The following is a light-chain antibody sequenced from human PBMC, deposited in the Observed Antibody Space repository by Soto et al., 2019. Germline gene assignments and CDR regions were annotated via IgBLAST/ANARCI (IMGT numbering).Light chain of an antibody. Sequence: QSALTQPPSVSGSTGESVTISCTGTSSDIGYHNRVSWYQQPPGTAPKLMIYEVSTRYSGVPDRFSGSKSGNTASLTISGLQAEDEADYYCSSFASSATLVFGGGTKLTV. V-gene: IGLV2-18*02. J-gene: IGLJ3*02. CDR2: EVS. CDR3: SSFASSATLV. CDR1: SSDIGYHNR.